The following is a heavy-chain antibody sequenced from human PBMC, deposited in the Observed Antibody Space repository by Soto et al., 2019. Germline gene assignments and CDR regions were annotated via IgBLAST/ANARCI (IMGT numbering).Heavy chain of an antibody. CDR3: ARGLILWFGELSRRGGYYYYMDV. V-gene: IGHV4-34*01. Sequence: QVQLQQWGAGLLKPSETLSLTCAVYGGSFSGYQWTWIRQTPGKGLEWIGEINDSGNINYNPSLKSRVTSLVDTAKSQISRKMSSVVAGETAVYSCARGLILWFGELSRRGGYYYYMDVWGKGTSVTVSS. J-gene: IGHJ6*03. CDR2: INDSGNI. D-gene: IGHD3-10*01. CDR1: GGSFSGYQ.